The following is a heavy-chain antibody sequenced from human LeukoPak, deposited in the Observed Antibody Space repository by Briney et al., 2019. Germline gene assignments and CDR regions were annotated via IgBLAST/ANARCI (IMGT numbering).Heavy chain of an antibody. D-gene: IGHD1-14*01. Sequence: SVKVSCKASGYTFIGYYMHWVRQAPGQGLEWMAKIIPMLGTANYAQKFQGRVTITADKSRSTVSMELTRLRFEDTAVYYCAVLQTVDYWGQGTLVTVSS. V-gene: IGHV1-69*08. CDR3: AVLQTVDY. CDR2: IIPMLGTA. J-gene: IGHJ4*02. CDR1: GYTFIGYY.